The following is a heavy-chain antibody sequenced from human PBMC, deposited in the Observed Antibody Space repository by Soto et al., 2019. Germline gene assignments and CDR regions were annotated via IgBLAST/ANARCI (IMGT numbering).Heavy chain of an antibody. CDR3: ARWIAVAGYYYYYGMDV. V-gene: IGHV3-33*01. CDR2: IWYDGSNK. CDR1: GFTFSSYG. J-gene: IGHJ6*02. D-gene: IGHD6-19*01. Sequence: GGALRLSCAASGFTFSSYGMHWFRQAPGKGLEWVAVIWYDGSNKYYADSVKGRFTISRDNSKNTLYLQMNSLRAEDTAVYYCARWIAVAGYYYYYGMDVWGQGTTVTVS.